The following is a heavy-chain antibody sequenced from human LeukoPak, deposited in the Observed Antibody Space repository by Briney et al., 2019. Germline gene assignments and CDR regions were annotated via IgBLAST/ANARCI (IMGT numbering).Heavy chain of an antibody. D-gene: IGHD3-22*01. CDR3: ARDYYYDSSGYYSHFDY. CDR1: GGSISSGSYY. Sequence: SETLSLTCTVSGGSISSGSYYWSWIRQPAGKGLEWIGRIYTSGSTNYNPSLKSRVTISVDTSKNQFSLKLSSVTAADTAVYYCARDYYYDSSGYYSHFDYWGQGTLVTVSS. CDR2: IYTSGST. V-gene: IGHV4-61*02. J-gene: IGHJ4*02.